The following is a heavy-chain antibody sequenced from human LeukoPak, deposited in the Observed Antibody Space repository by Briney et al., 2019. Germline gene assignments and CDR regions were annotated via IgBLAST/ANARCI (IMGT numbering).Heavy chain of an antibody. CDR3: AKGGGLYGSRYIDY. CDR2: ISGSGGST. J-gene: IGHJ4*02. V-gene: IGHV3-23*01. CDR1: GFTFSSYA. Sequence: GGSLRLSCAASGFTFSSYAMSWVRQAPGKGLEWVSAISGSGGSTYYADSVKGRFTISRDNSKNTLYLQMNSLRAEAPAVYYCAKGGGLYGSRYIDYWGQGTLVTVSS. D-gene: IGHD2-2*02.